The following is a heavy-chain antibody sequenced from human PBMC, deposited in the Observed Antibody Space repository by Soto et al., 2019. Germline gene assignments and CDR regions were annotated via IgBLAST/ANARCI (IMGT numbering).Heavy chain of an antibody. CDR3: ARASTNDDAFDI. J-gene: IGHJ3*02. CDR2: IIPIFGTA. CDR1: GGTFSSYA. D-gene: IGHD2-8*01. V-gene: IGHV1-69*13. Sequence: ASVKVSCKASGGTFSSYAMSWVRQAPGQGLEWMGGIIPIFGTANYAQKFQGRVTITADESTSTAYMELSSLRSEDTAVYYCARASTNDDAFDIWGQGTMVTVSS.